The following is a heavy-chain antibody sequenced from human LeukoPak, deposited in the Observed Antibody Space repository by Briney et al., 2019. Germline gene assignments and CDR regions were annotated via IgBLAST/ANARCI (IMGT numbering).Heavy chain of an antibody. CDR3: ARHVWLQPFDY. D-gene: IGHD3-9*01. CDR1: GGSMNSYY. V-gene: IGHV4-59*08. Sequence: PSETLSLTCSVSGGSMNSYYWSWIRQSPGKGLEWIGYIYYSGSTNYNPSLKSRVTISVDTSKNQFSLKLSSVTAADKAVYYCARHVWLQPFDYWGQGTLVTVSS. CDR2: IYYSGST. J-gene: IGHJ4*02.